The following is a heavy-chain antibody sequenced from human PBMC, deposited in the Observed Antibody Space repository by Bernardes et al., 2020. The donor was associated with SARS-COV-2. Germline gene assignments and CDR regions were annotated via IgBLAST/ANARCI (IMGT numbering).Heavy chain of an antibody. Sequence: SVKVSCKASGGTFSMFSISRVRQAPGQGLEWMGDIIPIFDTVHMSQTFHDRVTITADESTSTAYMVLSSLTSEDTALYYCARGRDIVTTVGDFDPSDIWGKGTMVTVSS. J-gene: IGHJ3*02. CDR1: GGTFSMFS. D-gene: IGHD5-12*01. V-gene: IGHV1-69*13. CDR2: IIPIFDTV. CDR3: ARGRDIVTTVGDFDPSDI.